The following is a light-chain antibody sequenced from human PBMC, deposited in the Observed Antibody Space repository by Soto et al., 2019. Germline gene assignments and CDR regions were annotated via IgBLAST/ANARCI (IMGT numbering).Light chain of an antibody. V-gene: IGKV1D-12*01. CDR3: QQANSFPPT. Sequence: DTQMTQSPPSVSASVGDRVTITCRASQGIGSWLAWYHQKPGKAPKFLISAASSLQSRVPSRFSGSGSGTDFTLTISSLQPEDFATYYCQQANSFPPTFGGGTKVEIK. CDR2: AAS. CDR1: QGIGSW. J-gene: IGKJ4*01.